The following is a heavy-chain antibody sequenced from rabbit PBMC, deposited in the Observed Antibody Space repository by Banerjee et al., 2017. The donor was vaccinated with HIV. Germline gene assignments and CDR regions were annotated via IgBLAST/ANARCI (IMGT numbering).Heavy chain of an antibody. D-gene: IGHD6-1*01. CDR2: IYAGSSVGT. CDR1: GFDFSSYYY. J-gene: IGHJ4*01. Sequence: QQQLEESGGGLVKPEGSLTLTCKASGFDFSSYYYMCWVRQAPGKGLEWIACIYAGSSVGTYYAGWAKGRFTISKTSSTTVTLQMTSLTAADTATYFCARAGYADYGGATGFDLWGPGTLVTDS. CDR3: ARAGYADYGGATGFDL. V-gene: IGHV1S45*01.